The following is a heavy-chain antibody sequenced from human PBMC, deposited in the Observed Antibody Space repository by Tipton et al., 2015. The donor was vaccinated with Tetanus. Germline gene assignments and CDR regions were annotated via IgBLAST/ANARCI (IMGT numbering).Heavy chain of an antibody. V-gene: IGHV3-11*04. CDR3: ARGRGGAYGDPFYYYYGMDV. J-gene: IGHJ6*02. Sequence: SLRLSCAVSGFTVRDFYMSWVRQAPGKRLEWVSYSSSSSSSIYYADSVKGRFTISRDNAKSSLYLQMNSLRDEDTAVYYCARGRGGAYGDPFYYYYGMDVWGQGTTVTVSS. CDR1: GFTVRDFY. D-gene: IGHD4-17*01. CDR2: SSSSSSSI.